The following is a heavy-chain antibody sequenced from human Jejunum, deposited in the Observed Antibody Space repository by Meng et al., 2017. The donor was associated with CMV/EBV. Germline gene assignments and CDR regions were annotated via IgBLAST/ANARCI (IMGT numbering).Heavy chain of an antibody. CDR1: GFNFKDYW. J-gene: IGHJ4*02. Sequence: LRLSCAASGFNFKDYWMDWVRQAPGRGLGWVANIRYDGGERYYVNSVEGRFFIYRDNARNTLYLQMNSLRGDDSAIYYCTRALDYWGQGTPVTVSS. CDR2: IRYDGGER. V-gene: IGHV3-7*04. CDR3: TRALDY.